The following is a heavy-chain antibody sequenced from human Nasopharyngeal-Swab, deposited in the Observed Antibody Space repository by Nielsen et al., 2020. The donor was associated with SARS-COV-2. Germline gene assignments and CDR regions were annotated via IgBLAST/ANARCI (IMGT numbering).Heavy chain of an antibody. J-gene: IGHJ4*02. V-gene: IGHV3-7*01. CDR3: ARDLAGSDY. CDR1: GFTFSTYW. Sequence: GESLKISCAASGFTFSTYWMSWVRQAPGKGLEWVANINQDGSEQYYVDSMKGRFTISRDNAKTSLYLQMNSLRADDTAVYYCARDLAGSDYWGQGTLVTVSS. D-gene: IGHD6-13*01. CDR2: INQDGSEQ.